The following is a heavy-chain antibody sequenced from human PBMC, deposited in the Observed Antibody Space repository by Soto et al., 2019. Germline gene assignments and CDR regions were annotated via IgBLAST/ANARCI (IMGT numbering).Heavy chain of an antibody. CDR2: ISSSGDDI. CDR1: GFTFSSDS. V-gene: IGHV3-21*01. CDR3: ARAGYYYGYCFDY. D-gene: IGHD5-18*01. Sequence: EEQLVESGGGLVRPGGSLRLSCAASGFTFSSDSMNWVRQAPGKGLEWVSSISSSGDDIHYADSVKGRFTISRDNAGNSLSLQMKSLRAEDTAVYYCARAGYYYGYCFDYWGQGTLVTVSS. J-gene: IGHJ4*02.